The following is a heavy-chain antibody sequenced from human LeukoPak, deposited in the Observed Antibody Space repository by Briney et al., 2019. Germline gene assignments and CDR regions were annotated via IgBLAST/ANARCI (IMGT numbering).Heavy chain of an antibody. CDR3: AREGVLVAGRRHLDY. D-gene: IGHD6-19*01. CDR1: GFTFSGYW. J-gene: IGHJ4*02. CDR2: IKQDESEK. V-gene: IGHV3-7*01. Sequence: PGGSLRLSCVASGFTFSGYWMSWVRQAPGKGLEWVANIKQDESEKYYVDSVKGRFTISRDNAKNSLYLQMNSLRAEDTAVYYCAREGVLVAGRRHLDYWGQGTLVTVSS.